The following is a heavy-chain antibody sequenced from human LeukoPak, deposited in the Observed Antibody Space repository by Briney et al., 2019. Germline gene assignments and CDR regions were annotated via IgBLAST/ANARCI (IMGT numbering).Heavy chain of an antibody. CDR1: GYTFTSYV. J-gene: IGHJ5*02. CDR2: ISAYNGNT. CDR3: ARDVVVVVAATRSNWFDP. Sequence: ASVKVSCKASGYTFTSYVISWVRQAPGQGVEWMGWISAYNGNTNYAQKLQGRVTMTTDTSTSTAYMELRSLRSDDTAVYYCARDVVVVVAATRSNWFDPWGQGTLVTVSS. D-gene: IGHD2-15*01. V-gene: IGHV1-18*01.